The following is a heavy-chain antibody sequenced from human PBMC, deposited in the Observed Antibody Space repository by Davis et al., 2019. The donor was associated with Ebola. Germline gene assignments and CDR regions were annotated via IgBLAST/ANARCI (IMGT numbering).Heavy chain of an antibody. CDR1: GFTFSSYG. CDR3: AKGDKTRLYFDTSHDH. V-gene: IGHV3-33*06. CDR2: IWYDGSNK. J-gene: IGHJ5*02. Sequence: GESLKISCAASGFTFSSYGMHWVRQAPGKGLEWVAVIWYDGSNKYYADSVKGRFTISRDNSKNTLYLQMNSLRAGDTAVYYCAKGDKTRLYFDTSHDHWGQGTLVTVSS. D-gene: IGHD3-22*01.